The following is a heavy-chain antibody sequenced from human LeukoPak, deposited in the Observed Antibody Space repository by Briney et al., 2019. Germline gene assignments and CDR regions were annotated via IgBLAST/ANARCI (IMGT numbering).Heavy chain of an antibody. J-gene: IGHJ5*02. CDR3: ARGVGNWFDP. CDR1: GFTFSSYA. V-gene: IGHV3-23*01. CDR2: FSGSGGST. Sequence: GGSLRLSCAASGFTFSSYAMSWVRQAPGKGLEWVSGFSGSGGSTYYADSVKGRFTISRDNSKNTLYLQMNSLRAEDTAVYYCARGVGNWFDPWGQGTLVTVSS.